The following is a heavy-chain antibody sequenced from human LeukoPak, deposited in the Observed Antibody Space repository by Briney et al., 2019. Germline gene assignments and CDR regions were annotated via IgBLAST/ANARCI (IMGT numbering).Heavy chain of an antibody. Sequence: PGGSLRLSCVASGFIFSSYWMHWVRQPPGKGLVYIACINTDGISTSYADSVKGRFTISRDNAKNTLYLQMNSLRAEDTAVYYCARSRTYGDYGRGLDYWGQGTLVTVSS. D-gene: IGHD4-17*01. CDR3: ARSRTYGDYGRGLDY. J-gene: IGHJ4*02. CDR1: GFIFSSYW. CDR2: INTDGIST. V-gene: IGHV3-74*01.